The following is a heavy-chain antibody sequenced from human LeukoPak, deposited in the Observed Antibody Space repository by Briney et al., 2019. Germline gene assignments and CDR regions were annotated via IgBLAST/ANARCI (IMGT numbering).Heavy chain of an antibody. CDR3: ARPRPYGSGSYYDYGMDV. CDR1: GGSISSSSYY. Sequence: PSETLSLTCTVSGGSISSSSYYWGWIRQPPGKGLEWIGSTYYSGSTYYNPSLKSRVTISVDTSKNQFSLKLSSVTAADTAVYYCARPRPYGSGSYYDYGMDVWGQGTTVTVSS. V-gene: IGHV4-39*07. D-gene: IGHD3-10*01. J-gene: IGHJ6*02. CDR2: TYYSGST.